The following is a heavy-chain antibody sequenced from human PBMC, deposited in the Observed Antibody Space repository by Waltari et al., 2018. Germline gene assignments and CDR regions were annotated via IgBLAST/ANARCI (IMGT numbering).Heavy chain of an antibody. CDR2: MSGRCGST. Sequence: EVQLLESGGGLVQPGGCLRLSCAASGFTFSSYAMSWVRQAPGKGLEWVSAMSGRCGSTYYADSVKGRFTISRDNSKNTLYLQMNSLRAEDTAVYYCAKVPRWVVVITPIFDYWGQGTLVTVSS. CDR3: AKVPRWVVVITPIFDY. J-gene: IGHJ4*02. D-gene: IGHD3-22*01. CDR1: GFTFSSYA. V-gene: IGHV3-23*01.